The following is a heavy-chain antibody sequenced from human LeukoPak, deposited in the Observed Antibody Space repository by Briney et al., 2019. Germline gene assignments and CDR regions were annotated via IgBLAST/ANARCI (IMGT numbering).Heavy chain of an antibody. J-gene: IGHJ4*02. CDR2: IHYSGNN. D-gene: IGHD6-19*01. CDR3: ARQGSVTSSWSLY. CDR1: GDSISHYY. Sequence: SETLSLTCTVSGDSISHYYWSWIRQPPDKGLEWIGYIHYSGNNNYNPSLGGRVTMSVDTSKNQFSLRLSSVTAADTAVYYCARQGSVTSSWSLYWGQGTVVTVSS. V-gene: IGHV4-59*08.